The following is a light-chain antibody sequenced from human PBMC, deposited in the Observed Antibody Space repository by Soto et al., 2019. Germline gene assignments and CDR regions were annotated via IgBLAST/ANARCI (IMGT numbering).Light chain of an antibody. CDR3: QQRSNWPPLT. J-gene: IGKJ4*01. CDR1: QSVSSY. V-gene: IGKV3-11*01. Sequence: EIVLTQSPATLSLSPGERATLSCRASQSVSSYLAWYQQKPGQAPRLLIYDASNKATGIPARFSGSGSGTDFTLTISSLEPEDFAVYYRQQRSNWPPLTFGGGNKVEIK. CDR2: DAS.